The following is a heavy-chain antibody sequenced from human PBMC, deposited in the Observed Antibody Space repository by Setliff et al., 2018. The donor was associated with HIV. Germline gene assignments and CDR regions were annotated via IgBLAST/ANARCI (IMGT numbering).Heavy chain of an antibody. Sequence: PSETLSLTCAVYGGSFSGYYWTWIRQSPSGLEWIGEINHRGIADSSPSLKSRVTISIDTSKNQFSLRLTSVTAADTALYYCARAQIAAPRPYEYWGQGTLVTVS. CDR3: ARAQIAAPRPYEY. CDR2: INHRGIA. D-gene: IGHD6-6*01. CDR1: GGSFSGYY. V-gene: IGHV4-34*01. J-gene: IGHJ4*02.